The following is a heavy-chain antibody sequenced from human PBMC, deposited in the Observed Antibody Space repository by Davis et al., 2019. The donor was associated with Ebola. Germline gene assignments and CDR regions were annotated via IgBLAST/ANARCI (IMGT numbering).Heavy chain of an antibody. Sequence: GASLKISCKGSGYTFTTYWIGWVRQMPGKGLGWMGIIYPGDSDTKSSPSFQGQVTISADKSISTAYLQWSSLKASDTAMYYCARRGGWSGAFLDYWGQGTLVTVSS. V-gene: IGHV5-51*01. J-gene: IGHJ4*02. CDR2: IYPGDSDT. CDR3: ARRGGWSGAFLDY. D-gene: IGHD3-3*02. CDR1: GYTFTTYW.